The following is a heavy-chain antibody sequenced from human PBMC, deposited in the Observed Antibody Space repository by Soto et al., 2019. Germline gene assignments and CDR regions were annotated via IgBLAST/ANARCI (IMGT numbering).Heavy chain of an antibody. CDR2: ILHTGGT. V-gene: IGHV4-30-2*01. J-gene: IGHJ4*02. CDR3: ARLQFGEGFDY. CDR1: GGSISGGGFS. Sequence: SETLSLTCAVSGGSISGGGFSWSWIRQPPGKGLEWIGYILHTGGTQYNPPLKSRVSMSVDKSKSQFSLHLTSVTAADTAVYYCARLQFGEGFDYWGQGALVTVSS. D-gene: IGHD3-10*01.